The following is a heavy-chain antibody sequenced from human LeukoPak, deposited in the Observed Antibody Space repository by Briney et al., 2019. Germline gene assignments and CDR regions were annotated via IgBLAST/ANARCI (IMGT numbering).Heavy chain of an antibody. CDR1: EFTFRSYA. D-gene: IGHD3-3*01. Sequence: PGGSLRLSCVASEFTFRSYALHWVRQAPGKGLEWVATISYDGGNEYYADSVKGRFTISRDNSKNTLYLQMNTLRPEDTAVYYCASPARRITIFGVPFDYWGQGTLVTVSS. CDR3: ASPARRITIFGVPFDY. J-gene: IGHJ4*02. V-gene: IGHV3-30-3*01. CDR2: ISYDGGNE.